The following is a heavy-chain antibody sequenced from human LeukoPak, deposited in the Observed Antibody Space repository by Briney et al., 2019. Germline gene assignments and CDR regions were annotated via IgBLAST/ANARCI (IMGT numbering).Heavy chain of an antibody. D-gene: IGHD5-24*01. Sequence: SETLSLTCTVSGGSISSYYWSWIRQPPGKGLEWIGEINHSGSTNYNPSLKSRVTISVDTSKNQFSLKLSSVTAADTAVYYCARLRRDGYHISPTYYFDYWGQGTLVTVSS. CDR3: ARLRRDGYHISPTYYFDY. V-gene: IGHV4-34*01. J-gene: IGHJ4*02. CDR1: GGSISSYY. CDR2: INHSGST.